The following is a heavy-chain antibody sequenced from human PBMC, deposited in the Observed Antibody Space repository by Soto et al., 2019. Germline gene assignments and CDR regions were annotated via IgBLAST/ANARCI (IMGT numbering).Heavy chain of an antibody. Sequence: TLSLTCAISGDSVSSNTAAWNWIRSSPSRGLEWLGRTYYRSNWRHDYAVSVRSRITVNPDTSKNHFSLQLNSVTPDDTAVYYCARGVAGSGFDLWGQGTLVTVSS. D-gene: IGHD6-19*01. CDR3: ARGVAGSGFDL. CDR1: GDSVSSNTAA. J-gene: IGHJ4*02. V-gene: IGHV6-1*01. CDR2: TYYRSNWRH.